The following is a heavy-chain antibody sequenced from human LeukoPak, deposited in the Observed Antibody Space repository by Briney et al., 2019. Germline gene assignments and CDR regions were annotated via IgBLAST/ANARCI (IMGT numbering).Heavy chain of an antibody. Sequence: GVSLTLSCAASGFTFNGDNMNWVRQAPGKGLEWVSFISNSGNFIKYADSVKGRFTISRDNDKNSLYLHLNSLRAEDTAMYYCTRDRSLNIRAYDIWGQGTLVTVSS. CDR1: GFTFNGDN. V-gene: IGHV3-21*01. D-gene: IGHD3-10*01. CDR3: TRDRSLNIRAYDI. J-gene: IGHJ3*02. CDR2: ISNSGNFI.